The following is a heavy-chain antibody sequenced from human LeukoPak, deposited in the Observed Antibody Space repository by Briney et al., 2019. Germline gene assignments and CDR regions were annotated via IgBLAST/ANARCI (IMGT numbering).Heavy chain of an antibody. CDR1: GFTFSSYE. CDR3: ARVAVAGYYFDY. D-gene: IGHD6-19*01. V-gene: IGHV3-48*03. CDR2: ISSSGSTI. J-gene: IGHJ4*02. Sequence: PGGSLRLSCAAPGFTFSSYEMNWVRLAPGKGLEWVSYISSSGSTIYYADSVKGRFTISRDNAKNSLYLQMNSLRAEDTAVYYCARVAVAGYYFDYWGQGTLVTVSS.